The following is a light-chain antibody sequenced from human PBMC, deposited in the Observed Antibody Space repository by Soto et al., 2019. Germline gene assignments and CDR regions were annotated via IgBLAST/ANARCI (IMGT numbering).Light chain of an antibody. J-gene: IGKJ4*01. V-gene: IGKV3-15*01. CDR3: QQYNNWLT. Sequence: EIVMTQSPATLSVSPGERATLSCRASQSVSSKLAWYQHKPGQAPMLLIYGASTRATGIPARFSGSGSATEFTLTISSLQSEDFVLYYCQQYNNWLTFGGGTKVEIK. CDR2: GAS. CDR1: QSVSSK.